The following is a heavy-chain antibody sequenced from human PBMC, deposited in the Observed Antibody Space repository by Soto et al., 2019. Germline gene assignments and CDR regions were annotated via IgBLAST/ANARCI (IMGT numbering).Heavy chain of an antibody. CDR2: LYYGGTT. CDR3: ARDRGYDAHDYYYNAMDV. D-gene: IGHD3-10*01. V-gene: IGHV4-59*01. J-gene: IGHJ6*02. CDR1: GGSIRSYY. Sequence: SETLSLTCTVSGGSIRSYYWTWIRQPPGRGLEWIGHLYYGGTTNYNPSLKGRVTMSMDTSKNQFSLRLTSVTAADTAVYYCARDRGYDAHDYYYNAMDVWGQGTTVTVSS.